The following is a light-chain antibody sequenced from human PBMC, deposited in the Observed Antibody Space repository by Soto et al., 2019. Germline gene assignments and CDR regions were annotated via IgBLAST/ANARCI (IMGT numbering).Light chain of an antibody. J-gene: IGKJ4*01. CDR3: QQYNSTPLT. CDR1: RSVLSSSNNKSY. V-gene: IGKV4-1*01. CDR2: WAS. Sequence: DVVMTQSPDSLAVSLGERATINCKSSRSVLSSSNNKSYLAWYQQKPGQPPKLLIYWASIRQSGVPHRFSGSGSGTDFTLTVTSLQAEDVAVYFCQQYNSTPLTFGGGTKVEIK.